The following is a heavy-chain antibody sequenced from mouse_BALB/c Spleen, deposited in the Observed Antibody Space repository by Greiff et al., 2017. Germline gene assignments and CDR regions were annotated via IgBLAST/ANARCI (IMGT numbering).Heavy chain of an antibody. Sequence: VQLQQSGPGLVKPSQSLSLTCTVTGYSITSDYAWYWIRQFPGNKLEWMGYISYSGSTSYNPSLKSRISITRDTSKNQFFLQLNSVTTEDTATYYCAREGYYGYGGDAMDYWGQGTSVTVSS. J-gene: IGHJ4*01. CDR1: GYSITSDYA. D-gene: IGHD2-2*01. CDR3: AREGYYGYGGDAMDY. V-gene: IGHV3-2*02. CDR2: ISYSGST.